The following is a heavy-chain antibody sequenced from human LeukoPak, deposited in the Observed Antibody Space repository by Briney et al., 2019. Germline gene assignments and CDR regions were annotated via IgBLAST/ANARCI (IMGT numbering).Heavy chain of an antibody. V-gene: IGHV4-39*01. D-gene: IGHD6-6*01. CDR2: IYYSGST. J-gene: IGHJ4*02. CDR1: GGSISSSDYY. Sequence: SETLSLTCTVSGGSISSSDYYWDWIRQPPGMGLEYIGSIYYSGSTYYNPSLKSRVTISVDTSKNQFSLKLSSVTAADTAVYYCARHRGSSSLFDYWGQGTLVTVSS. CDR3: ARHRGSSSLFDY.